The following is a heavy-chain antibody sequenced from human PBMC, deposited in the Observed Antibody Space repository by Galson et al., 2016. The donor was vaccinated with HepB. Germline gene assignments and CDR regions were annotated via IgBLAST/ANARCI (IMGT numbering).Heavy chain of an antibody. CDR3: AKSGFLDVYNWFDP. Sequence: SLRLSCAASGFTFRNFAMSWVRQAPGKGLEWFSTISGSGSRTYYADSVKGRSTISRDNSKNTVFLQMNSLRAEDTAVYYCAKSGFLDVYNWFDPWGQGILVIVSS. CDR1: GFTFRNFA. J-gene: IGHJ5*02. D-gene: IGHD3-16*01. V-gene: IGHV3-23*01. CDR2: ISGSGSRT.